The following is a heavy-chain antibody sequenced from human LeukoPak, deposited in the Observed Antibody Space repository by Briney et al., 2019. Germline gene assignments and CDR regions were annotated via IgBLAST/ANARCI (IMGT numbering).Heavy chain of an antibody. CDR3: ARGVGEKLYYYDSSSYYSTAYFDY. V-gene: IGHV4-34*01. J-gene: IGHJ4*02. Sequence: PGGSLRLSCAASGFTFSSYAMSWVRQPPGKGLEWIGEINHSGSTNYNPSLKSRVIISVDTSKNQFSLKLSSVTAADTAVYYCARGVGEKLYYYDSSSYYSTAYFDYWGQGTLVTVSS. CDR2: INHSGST. CDR1: GFTFSSYA. D-gene: IGHD3-22*01.